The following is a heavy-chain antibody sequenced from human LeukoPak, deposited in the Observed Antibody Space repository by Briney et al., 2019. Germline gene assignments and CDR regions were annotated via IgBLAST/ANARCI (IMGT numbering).Heavy chain of an antibody. D-gene: IGHD3-9*01. V-gene: IGHV4-4*07. CDR2: IYTSGST. Sequence: SETLSLTCTVSGGSISSYYWSWIRQPAGKGLEWIGRIYTSGSTNYNPSLKSRVTMSVDTSKNQLSLKLSSVTAADTAVYYCARENRYYDILTGYLYYFDYWGQGTLVTVSS. J-gene: IGHJ4*02. CDR3: ARENRYYDILTGYLYYFDY. CDR1: GGSISSYY.